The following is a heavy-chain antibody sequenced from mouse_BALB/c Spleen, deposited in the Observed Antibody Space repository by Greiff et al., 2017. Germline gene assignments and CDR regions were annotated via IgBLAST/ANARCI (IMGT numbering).Heavy chain of an antibody. Sequence: EVKLMESGPGLVKPSQSLSLTCSVTGYSFTSGYFWNCLRQLTGNKLELTGYISYDGSNNYTPSLTNRISITRDTSKNQFFLKLNSVTTEDTATCDCARGGLRWLADWGQGTLVTVSA. D-gene: IGHD2-2*01. J-gene: IGHJ3*01. V-gene: IGHV3-6*02. CDR2: ISYDGSN. CDR1: GYSFTSGYF. CDR3: ARGGLRWLAD.